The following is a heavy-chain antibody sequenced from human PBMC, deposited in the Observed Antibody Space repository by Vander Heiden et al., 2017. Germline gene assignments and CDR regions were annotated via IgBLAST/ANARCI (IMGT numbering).Heavy chain of an antibody. D-gene: IGHD2-15*01. V-gene: IGHV1-18*01. CDR3: ARVGGVGYCSGGSCYSFDY. Sequence: EVKKPGASVKVSCKASGYTFTSHGISWVRQAPGQGLEWMGWISAYNGNTNYAQKLQDRVTMTTDTSTSTDYMGLRSLRSDDTAVYYCARVGGVGYCSGGSCYSFDYWGQGTLVTVSS. CDR1: GYTFTSHG. J-gene: IGHJ4*02. CDR2: ISAYNGNT.